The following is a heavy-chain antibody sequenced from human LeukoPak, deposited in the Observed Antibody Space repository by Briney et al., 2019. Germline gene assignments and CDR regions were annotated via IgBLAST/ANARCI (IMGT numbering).Heavy chain of an antibody. CDR1: GYTFTSYG. J-gene: IGHJ5*02. Sequence: ASVKVSCKASGYTFTSYGIIWMRQAPGLGLEWMGWINTYSHDPNYAKKFQGRVAMTTDTSTRTAYMELRSLTSDDAAMYSCARGDIDTSGYYLNCIDPWGQGTLVTVSS. CDR2: INTYSHDP. V-gene: IGHV1-18*01. CDR3: ARGDIDTSGYYLNCIDP. D-gene: IGHD3-22*01.